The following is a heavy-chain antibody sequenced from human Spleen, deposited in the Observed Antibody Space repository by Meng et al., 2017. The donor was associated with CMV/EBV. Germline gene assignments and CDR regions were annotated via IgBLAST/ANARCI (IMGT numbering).Heavy chain of an antibody. J-gene: IGHJ4*02. Sequence: GESLKISCVASGFIFRGYGMHWVRQAPGKGLEWVAFIRYDGSNSYYADSVKGRFTVSRDNSKNTMYLQMMSLRAEDTAVYLCAKSTHSRGFIAVSANLDSWGQGTLVTVSS. CDR2: IRYDGSNS. D-gene: IGHD6-19*01. CDR3: AKSTHSRGFIAVSANLDS. CDR1: GFIFRGYG. V-gene: IGHV3-30*02.